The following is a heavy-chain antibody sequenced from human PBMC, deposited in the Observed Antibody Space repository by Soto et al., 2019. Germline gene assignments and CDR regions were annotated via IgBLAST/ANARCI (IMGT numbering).Heavy chain of an antibody. V-gene: IGHV3-30-3*01. CDR2: ISYDGSNK. CDR1: GFTFSSYA. J-gene: IGHJ6*02. D-gene: IGHD3-3*01. CDR3: ARDLSPPNYYDFWSGYYTSTSYGMDV. Sequence: HPGGSLRLSCAASGFTFSSYAMHWVRQAPGKGLEWVAVISYDGSNKYYADSVKGRFTISRDNSKNTLYLQMNSLRAEDTAVYYCARDLSPPNYYDFWSGYYTSTSYGMDVWGQGTTVTVSS.